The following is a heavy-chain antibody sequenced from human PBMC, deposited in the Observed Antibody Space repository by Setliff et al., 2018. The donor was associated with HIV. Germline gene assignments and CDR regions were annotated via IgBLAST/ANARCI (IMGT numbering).Heavy chain of an antibody. Sequence: GSLRLSCAASGFTFSRYALYWVRQAPGKGLEWVALISYTGSTKYYTDSVKGRFTISRDSSKSTLYLQMHSLRAEDTAMYYCAKTQTVITVYGPFDSWGQGTPVTVSS. J-gene: IGHJ4*02. CDR1: GFTFSRYA. CDR3: AKTQTVITVYGPFDS. D-gene: IGHD4-4*01. V-gene: IGHV3-30-3*01. CDR2: ISYTGSTK.